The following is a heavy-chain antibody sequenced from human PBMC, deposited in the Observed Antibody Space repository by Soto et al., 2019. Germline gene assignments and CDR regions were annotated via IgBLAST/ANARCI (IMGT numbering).Heavy chain of an antibody. J-gene: IGHJ4*02. V-gene: IGHV3-30*04. CDR3: ARSAGGSYPQYDY. CDR1: GFTFSSYA. D-gene: IGHD1-26*01. Sequence: SLRLSCAASGFTFSSYAMHWVRQAPGTGLEWVAVISYDGRDKYYPDSVKGRFTISRDNSKNTLYLQMNSLRAEDTAVYYCARSAGGSYPQYDYWGQGTPVTVS. CDR2: ISYDGRDK.